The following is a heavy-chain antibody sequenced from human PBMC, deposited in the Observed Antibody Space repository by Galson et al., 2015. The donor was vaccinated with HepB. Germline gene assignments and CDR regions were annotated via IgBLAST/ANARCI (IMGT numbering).Heavy chain of an antibody. D-gene: IGHD3-10*01. V-gene: IGHV1-24*01. CDR3: ATGAILWFGEFPGPSAGMDV. CDR2: FDPEDGET. J-gene: IGHJ6*02. Sequence: SVKVSCKVSGYTLTELSMHWVRQAPGKGLEWMGGFDPEDGETIYAQKFQGRVTMTEDTSTDTAYMELSSLRSEDTAVYYCATGAILWFGEFPGPSAGMDVWGQGTTVTVSS. CDR1: GYTLTELS.